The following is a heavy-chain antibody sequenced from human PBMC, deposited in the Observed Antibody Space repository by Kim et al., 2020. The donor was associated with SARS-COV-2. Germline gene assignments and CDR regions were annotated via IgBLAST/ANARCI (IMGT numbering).Heavy chain of an antibody. CDR3: ARGPDILTGYSSPNWYFDL. CDR2: INHSGST. CDR1: GGSFSGYY. Sequence: SETLSLTCAVYGGSFSGYYWSWIRQPPGKGLEWIGEINHSGSTNYNPSLKSRVTISVDTSKNQFSLKLSAVTAADTAVYYCARGPDILTGYSSPNWYFDLWGRGTLVTVSS. D-gene: IGHD3-9*01. J-gene: IGHJ2*01. V-gene: IGHV4-34*01.